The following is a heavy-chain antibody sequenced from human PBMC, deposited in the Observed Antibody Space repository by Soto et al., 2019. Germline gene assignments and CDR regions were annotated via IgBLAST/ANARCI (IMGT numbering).Heavy chain of an antibody. CDR1: GGTFSSYA. CDR3: ARDTYCISSRTPRYYNYCRDG. V-gene: IGHV1-69*13. CDR2: IIPIFGTA. Sequence: GASVKVSCKASGGTFSSYAISWVRQAPGQGLEWMGGIIPIFGTANYAQKFQGRVTITADESTSTAYMELSSLRSEDTAVYYCARDTYCISSRTPRYYNYCRDGWGKGTTVAVSS. D-gene: IGHD6-6*01. J-gene: IGHJ6*04.